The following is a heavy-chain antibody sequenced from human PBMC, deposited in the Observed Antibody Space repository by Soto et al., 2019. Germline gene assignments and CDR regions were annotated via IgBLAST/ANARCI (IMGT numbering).Heavy chain of an antibody. J-gene: IGHJ6*02. CDR1: GFTFSSYA. V-gene: IGHV3-23*01. Sequence: EVQLLESGGGLVQPGGSLRLSCAASGFTFSSYAMSWVRQAPGKGLEWVSAISGSGGSTYYPDSVKGRFTISRDNSKNALYRQMNGLGDEDTAVYYCAKAWTFYYGSGSLRGMDVWGQGTTVTVSS. D-gene: IGHD3-10*01. CDR3: AKAWTFYYGSGSLRGMDV. CDR2: ISGSGGST.